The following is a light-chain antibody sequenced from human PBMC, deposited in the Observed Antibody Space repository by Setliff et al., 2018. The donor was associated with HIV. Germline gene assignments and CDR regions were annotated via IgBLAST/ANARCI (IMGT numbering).Light chain of an antibody. V-gene: IGLV2-23*02. CDR3: CSYAGSSTGV. CDR1: SSDVGGYNF. CDR2: EVN. Sequence: QSALIQPASMSGSPGQSITISCTGTSSDVGGYNFVSWYQHHPGKAPKLMIYEVNKRPSGVSNRFSGSKSGNTASLRISGLQADDEADYYCCSYAGSSTGVFGGGTKVTVL. J-gene: IGLJ2*01.